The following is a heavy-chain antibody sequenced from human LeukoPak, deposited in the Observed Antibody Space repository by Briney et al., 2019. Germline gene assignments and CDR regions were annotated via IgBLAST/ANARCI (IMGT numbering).Heavy chain of an antibody. V-gene: IGHV3-48*03. Sequence: GGSLRLSCAASGFTFSSFEMNWVRQAPGKGLEWVSYIKDSGSLIYYADSVRGRFTISRDNAKNSLSLQMNSLRAEDTAVYYCASSGGGTAAPGRHYWGQGTLVSASS. CDR1: GFTFSSFE. CDR2: IKDSGSLI. J-gene: IGHJ4*02. CDR3: ASSGGGTAAPGRHY. D-gene: IGHD6-13*01.